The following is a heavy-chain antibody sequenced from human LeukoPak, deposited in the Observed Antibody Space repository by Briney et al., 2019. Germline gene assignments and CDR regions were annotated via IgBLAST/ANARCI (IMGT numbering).Heavy chain of an antibody. CDR3: ARDLCRDTPLIWAYYYFGMDV. J-gene: IGHJ6*02. CDR1: GFTFSSYT. D-gene: IGHD5-18*01. V-gene: IGHV3-30-3*01. CDR2: ISYDGSNK. Sequence: GGSLRLSCAASGFTFSSYTMHWVRQAPGKGLEWVSVISYDGSNKYYADSVKGRFTISSDNSKNTLYLRMNSLRAEDTAVYCCARDLCRDTPLIWAYYYFGMDVWGQGTTVTVSS.